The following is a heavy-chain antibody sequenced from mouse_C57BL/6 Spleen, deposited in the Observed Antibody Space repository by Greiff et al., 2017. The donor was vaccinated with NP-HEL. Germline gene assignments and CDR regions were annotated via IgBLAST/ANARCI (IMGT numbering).Heavy chain of an antibody. CDR2: INPSNGGT. D-gene: IGHD4-1*02. J-gene: IGHJ2*01. CDR1: GYTFTSYW. V-gene: IGHV1-53*01. Sequence: QVQLQQPGTELVKPGASVKLSCKASGYTFTSYWMHWVKQRPGQGLEWIGNINPSNGGTTYNEKLKSKATLTVDKSSSTAYMQLSSLTSEDSAVYYCARSDPFNWVHFDYWGQGTTLTVSS. CDR3: ARSDPFNWVHFDY.